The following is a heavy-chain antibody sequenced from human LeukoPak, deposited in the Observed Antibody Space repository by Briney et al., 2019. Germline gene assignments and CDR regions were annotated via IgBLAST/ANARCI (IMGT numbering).Heavy chain of an antibody. V-gene: IGHV4-30-4*01. CDR3: ARGASWFDP. CDR2: INHSGST. CDR1: GGSISSGDYY. Sequence: SQTLSLTRTVSGGSISSGDYYWSWIRQPPGKGLEWIGEINHSGSTNYNPSLKSRVTISVDTSKNQFSLKLSSVTAADTAVYYCARGASWFDPWGQGTLVTVSS. J-gene: IGHJ5*02.